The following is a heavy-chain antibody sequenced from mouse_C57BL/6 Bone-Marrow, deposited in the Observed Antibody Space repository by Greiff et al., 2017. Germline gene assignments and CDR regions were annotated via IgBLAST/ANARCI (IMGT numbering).Heavy chain of an antibody. J-gene: IGHJ3*01. CDR3: ARGLFAY. V-gene: IGHV1-69*01. CDR1: GYTFTSYW. Sequence: QVQLQQPGAELVMPGASVKLSCKASGYTFTSYWMHWVKQRPGQGLEWIGEIDPSDSYTNYNQKFKGKSTLTVDKSSSTAYMQLSSLTSEDSAVYYCARGLFAYWGQGTLVTASA. CDR2: IDPSDSYT.